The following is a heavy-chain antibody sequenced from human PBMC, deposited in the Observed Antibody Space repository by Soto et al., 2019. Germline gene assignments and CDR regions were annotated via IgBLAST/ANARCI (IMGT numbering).Heavy chain of an antibody. Sequence: QVQLVQSGAEVKKPGSSVKVSCKASGGTFSSYTISWVRQAPGQGLEWMGRIIPILGIANYAQKFQGRVTITADKSTSTAYMELSSLRSEDTAVYYCARRHRGSGSYYNVGTYAFDIWGQGTMVTVSS. CDR3: ARRHRGSGSYYNVGTYAFDI. CDR2: IIPILGIA. CDR1: GGTFSSYT. V-gene: IGHV1-69*02. J-gene: IGHJ3*02. D-gene: IGHD3-10*01.